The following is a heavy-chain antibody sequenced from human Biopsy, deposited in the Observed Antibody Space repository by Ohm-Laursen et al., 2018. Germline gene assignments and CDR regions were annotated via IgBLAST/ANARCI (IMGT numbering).Heavy chain of an antibody. D-gene: IGHD6-19*01. CDR3: ARDRGSGWTDY. V-gene: IGHV4-59*01. CDR2: IYYSGST. J-gene: IGHJ4*02. CDR1: GYSMSTYY. Sequence: TLSLTCSVSGYSMSTYYWSWIRQSPGKGLEWIGHIYYSGSTNYNPSLQSRVVMSVDTSKNQFSLRLNSVPAADTATYYCARDRGSGWTDYWGQGTLVTVSS.